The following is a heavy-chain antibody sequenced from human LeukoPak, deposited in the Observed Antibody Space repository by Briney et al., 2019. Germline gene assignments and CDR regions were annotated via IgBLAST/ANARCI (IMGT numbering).Heavy chain of an antibody. CDR3: ARVYDFWPNYASPFNL. D-gene: IGHD3-3*01. CDR1: GFTFTDYY. Sequence: XGSLRLSCAASGFTFTDYYMSWIRQAPGKGLEWLSYISNSGRTMYYADSVKGRVTFARENAKNSLSLQMNSLRVEDTAVYYCARVYDFWPNYASPFNLWGRGTLVTVSS. CDR2: ISNSGRTM. V-gene: IGHV3-11*01. J-gene: IGHJ2*01.